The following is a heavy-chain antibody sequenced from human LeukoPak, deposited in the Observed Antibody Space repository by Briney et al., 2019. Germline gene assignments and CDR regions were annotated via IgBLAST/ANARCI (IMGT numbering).Heavy chain of an antibody. D-gene: IGHD1-26*01. Sequence: SETLSLTCTVSGGSVSGGSISSYYWSWIRQPPGRGLEWIGFIAYTGSANYNPSLKSRVTISVDTSKNQFSLKLSSVTAADTAVYYCARGGRLGATTPFDYWGQGTLVTVSS. CDR2: IAYTGSA. J-gene: IGHJ4*02. CDR3: ARGGRLGATTPFDY. V-gene: IGHV4-61*01. CDR1: GGSVSGGSISSYY.